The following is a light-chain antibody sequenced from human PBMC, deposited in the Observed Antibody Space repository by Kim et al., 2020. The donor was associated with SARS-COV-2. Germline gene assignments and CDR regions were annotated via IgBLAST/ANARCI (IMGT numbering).Light chain of an antibody. CDR3: QQYGSSLYT. CDR1: QSVNSRY. V-gene: IGKV3-20*01. Sequence: IVLTQSPGTLSLSPGERATLSCRASQSVNSRYLAWYQQKPGQAPRLLIYGASSRATGIPDRFSGSGSGTDFTLTISRLEPEDFAAYYCQQYGSSLYTFGQGTKLEI. J-gene: IGKJ2*01. CDR2: GAS.